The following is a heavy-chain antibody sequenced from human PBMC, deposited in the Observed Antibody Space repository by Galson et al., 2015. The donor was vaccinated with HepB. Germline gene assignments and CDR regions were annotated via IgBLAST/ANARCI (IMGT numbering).Heavy chain of an antibody. J-gene: IGHJ4*02. D-gene: IGHD2-21*02. CDR1: GFTFSSYS. CDR3: ARVGCGGDCYFPFDY. CDR2: ISSSSSYI. V-gene: IGHV3-21*01. Sequence: SLRLSCAASGFTFSSYSMNWVRQAPGKGLEWVSSISSSSSYIYYADSVKGRFTISRDNAKNSLYLQMNSLRAEDTAVYYCARVGCGGDCYFPFDYWGQGTLVTVSS.